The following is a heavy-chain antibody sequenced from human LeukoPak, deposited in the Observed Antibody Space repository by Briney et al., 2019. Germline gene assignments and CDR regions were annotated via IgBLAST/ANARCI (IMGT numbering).Heavy chain of an antibody. CDR2: INSKSGGT. CDR3: ARDPNDILTGYSFDY. Sequence: ASVKVSCKASGYTFIGYYVHWVRQAPGQGLEWMGWINSKSGGTNYAQKFQGRVAMTRDTSISTAYMELSRLRSDDTAVYYCARDPNDILTGYSFDYWGQGTLVTVSS. D-gene: IGHD3-9*01. CDR1: GYTFIGYY. V-gene: IGHV1-2*02. J-gene: IGHJ4*02.